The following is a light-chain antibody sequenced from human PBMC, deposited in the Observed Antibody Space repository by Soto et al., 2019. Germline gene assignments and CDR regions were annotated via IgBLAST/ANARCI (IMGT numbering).Light chain of an antibody. V-gene: IGLV2-14*03. J-gene: IGLJ1*01. CDR2: DVS. Sequence: QSALTQPASVSGSPGQSITISCTGSSSDVGGYNFVSWYQQHPGKVPKLMIYDVSSRPSGVSDRFSGSKSGNTASLTISGLQAEDEGDYYCSSYTSSSPYVFGTGTKLTVL. CDR1: SSDVGGYNF. CDR3: SSYTSSSPYV.